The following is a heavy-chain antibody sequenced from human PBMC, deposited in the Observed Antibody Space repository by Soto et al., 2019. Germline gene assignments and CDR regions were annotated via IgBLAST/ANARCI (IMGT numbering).Heavy chain of an antibody. J-gene: IGHJ4*02. CDR1: GYSIRSGYF. CDR2: MSHSGRY. D-gene: IGHD3-22*01. Sequence: SESLSLTCAVSGYSIRSGYFWGWIRQPPGKGLEWIGEMSHSGRYNYNPSLKRRVTISLDTSKKHFSLNLTSVTAADTAVYYCARGRVHYEVDLASCFDYWGQGVLVTVSS. CDR3: ARGRVHYEVDLASCFDY. V-gene: IGHV4-38-2*01.